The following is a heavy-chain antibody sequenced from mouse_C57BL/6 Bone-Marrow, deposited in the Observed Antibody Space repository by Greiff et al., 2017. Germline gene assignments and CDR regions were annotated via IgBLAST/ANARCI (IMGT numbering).Heavy chain of an antibody. Sequence: QVQLQQPGAELVKPGASVTLSCKASGYTFTSYWMHWVKQRPGQGLEWIGMIHPNSGSTNYNEKFKSKATLTVDKSSSTAYMQLSSLTSEDSAVYYCARDTTVVAHWYFDVWGTGTTVTVSS. J-gene: IGHJ1*03. V-gene: IGHV1-64*01. CDR1: GYTFTSYW. D-gene: IGHD1-1*01. CDR2: IHPNSGST. CDR3: ARDTTVVAHWYFDV.